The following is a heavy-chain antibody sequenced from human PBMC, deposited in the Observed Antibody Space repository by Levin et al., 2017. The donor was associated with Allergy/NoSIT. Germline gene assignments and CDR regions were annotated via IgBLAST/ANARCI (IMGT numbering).Heavy chain of an antibody. CDR1: GGTFSSYA. Sequence: AASVKVSCKASGGTFSSYAISWVRQAPGQGLEWMGGIIPIFGTANYAQKFQGRVTITADESTSTAYMELSSLRSEDTAVYYCASDVGGFDWSHRMVGDHYYYYGMDGWGQGTTVTVSS. V-gene: IGHV1-69*13. CDR3: ASDVGGFDWSHRMVGDHYYYYGMDG. J-gene: IGHJ6*02. D-gene: IGHD3-9*01. CDR2: IIPIFGTA.